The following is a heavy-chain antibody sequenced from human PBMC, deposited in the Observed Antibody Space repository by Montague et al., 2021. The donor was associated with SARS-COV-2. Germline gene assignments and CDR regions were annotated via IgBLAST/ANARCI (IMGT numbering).Heavy chain of an antibody. V-gene: IGHV4-39*01. J-gene: IGHJ3*02. CDR3: ARLRGDYGGTYDTFDI. CDR1: GGSISSRSYY. Sequence: SETLSLTCTVSGGSISSRSYYWGWIRHPPGKGLERIGSIYYSGSTYYNPSLKSRVTISVDTSKNQFSLKLSSVTAADTAVYYCARLRGDYGGTYDTFDIWGQGTMVTVSS. CDR2: IYYSGST. D-gene: IGHD4-23*01.